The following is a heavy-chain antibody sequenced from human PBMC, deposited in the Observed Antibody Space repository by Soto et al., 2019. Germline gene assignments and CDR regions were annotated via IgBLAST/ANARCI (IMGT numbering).Heavy chain of an antibody. D-gene: IGHD2-2*02. CDR2: INPSGGST. CDR3: ARDRGAVVVPAAIFTSGRKKNWFDP. CDR1: GYTFTSYY. Sequence: ASVKVSCKASGYTFTSYYMHWVRQAPGQGLEWMGIINPSGGSTSYAQKFQGRVTMTRDTSTSTVYMELSSLRSEDTAVYYCARDRGAVVVPAAIFTSGRKKNWFDPWGQGTLVTVSS. V-gene: IGHV1-46*01. J-gene: IGHJ5*02.